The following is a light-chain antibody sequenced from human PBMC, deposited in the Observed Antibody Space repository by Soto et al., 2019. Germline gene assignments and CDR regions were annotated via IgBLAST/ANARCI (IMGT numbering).Light chain of an antibody. J-gene: IGLJ2*01. Sequence: QSALTQPASVSGSLGQSITISCTGTTSDVGGYDSVSWYQHHPDKAPKLLIFDNDKRPSGIPDRFSGSKSGTSATLDITGLQAGDEADYYCGTWDSSLSVGLFGGGTKLTVL. V-gene: IGLV1-51*01. CDR2: DND. CDR3: GTWDSSLSVGL. CDR1: TSDVGGYDS.